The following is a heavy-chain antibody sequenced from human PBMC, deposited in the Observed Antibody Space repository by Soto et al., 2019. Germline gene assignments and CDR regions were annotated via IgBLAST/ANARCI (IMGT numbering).Heavy chain of an antibody. CDR2: INPNSGDT. CDR3: STPDIVATITSGH. Sequence: ASVKVSCKAFGYTFTGYYLHWVRQAPGQGLEWMGWINPNSGDTNYAQKFQGRVTMTRDTSINTAYMELSTLRSDDTAMYYCSTPDIVATITSGHRGQGTLVTVSS. J-gene: IGHJ4*02. CDR1: GYTFTGYY. V-gene: IGHV1-2*02. D-gene: IGHD5-12*01.